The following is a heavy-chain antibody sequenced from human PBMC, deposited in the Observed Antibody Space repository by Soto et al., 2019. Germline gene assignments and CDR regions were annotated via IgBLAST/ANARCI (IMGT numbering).Heavy chain of an antibody. J-gene: IGHJ4*02. Sequence: QVQLQESGPGLVEPSGTLSLTCGVSGGSISTHNWWSWVRPSPGRGLEWIGEIYHYGGTNYNPSLKSRVTMSVDKSKNQFSLELTSVTAADTAVYYCARDKGAGTYMGFDYWGQGTLVTVSS. D-gene: IGHD3-10*01. CDR3: ARDKGAGTYMGFDY. V-gene: IGHV4-4*02. CDR1: GGSISTHNW. CDR2: IYHYGGT.